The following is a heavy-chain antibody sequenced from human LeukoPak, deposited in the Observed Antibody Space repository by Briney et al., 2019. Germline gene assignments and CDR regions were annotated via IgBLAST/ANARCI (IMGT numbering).Heavy chain of an antibody. Sequence: PSETLSLTCTVSGGSISSSSYYWGWIRQPPGKGLEWIGSIYYSGSTYYNPSLKSRVIISVDTSKNQFSLKLSSVTAADTAVYYCARVQTDSRFDYWGQGTLVTVSS. D-gene: IGHD2-21*02. CDR2: IYYSGST. CDR3: ARVQTDSRFDY. V-gene: IGHV4-39*07. CDR1: GGSISSSSYY. J-gene: IGHJ4*02.